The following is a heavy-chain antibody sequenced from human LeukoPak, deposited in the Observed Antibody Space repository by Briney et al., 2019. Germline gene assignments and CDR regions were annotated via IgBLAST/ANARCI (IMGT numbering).Heavy chain of an antibody. CDR3: ARGGLVGSDRGWFGP. CDR1: GDSVASNIAG. Sequence: SQTLSLTSAISGDSVASNIAGWSWIRQSPSRGLEWLGRTYYRSKWYIDYAESMKGRISINPDTSKNQFSLQLNSVTPEDTAVYYCARGGLVGSDRGWFGPWGQGTRVTVSS. CDR2: TYYRSKWYI. J-gene: IGHJ5*02. D-gene: IGHD2-15*01. V-gene: IGHV6-1*01.